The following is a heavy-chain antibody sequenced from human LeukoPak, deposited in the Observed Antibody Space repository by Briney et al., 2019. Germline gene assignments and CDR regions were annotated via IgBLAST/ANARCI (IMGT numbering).Heavy chain of an antibody. V-gene: IGHV3-23*01. D-gene: IGHD1-26*01. CDR1: RITFGNYA. CDR3: ATRPTVGGTTPAFDH. CDR2: ISGTGGST. Sequence: GGSLRLSYAASRITFGNYAMNSLRQAPGRGLEWVSAISGTGGSTYYADSVKGRFTISRDNSRNTLYLQMNSLRAEDTAVYSCATRPTVGGTTPAFDHWGQGTPVTVSS. J-gene: IGHJ4*02.